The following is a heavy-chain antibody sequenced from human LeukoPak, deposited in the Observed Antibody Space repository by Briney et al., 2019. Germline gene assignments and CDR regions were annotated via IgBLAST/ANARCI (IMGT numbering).Heavy chain of an antibody. J-gene: IGHJ6*02. CDR3: ARGGTLVRGVTLLSGMDV. V-gene: IGHV1-8*01. Sequence: ASVKVSCKTSGYSFSNYDINWVRQATGQGLEWMAWMNPNSGNTGIYAQNFQGRITMTRDTSISTAYVELSSLTSEDTAVYYCARGGTLVRGVTLLSGMDVWGQGTTVTVS. CDR2: MNPNSGNT. CDR1: GYSFSNYD. D-gene: IGHD3-10*01.